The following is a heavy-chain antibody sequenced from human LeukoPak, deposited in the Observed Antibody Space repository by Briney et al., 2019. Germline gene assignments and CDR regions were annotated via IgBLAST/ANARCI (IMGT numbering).Heavy chain of an antibody. V-gene: IGHV4-34*01. CDR1: GGSFSGYY. Sequence: SETLSLTCAVYGGSFSGYYWSWIRQPPGKGLEWIGEINHSGSTNYNPSLKSRVAISVDTSKNQFSLKLSSVTAADTAVYYCAKSNGYGLVDIWGQGTMVTVSS. CDR2: INHSGST. CDR3: AKSNGYGLVDI. D-gene: IGHD3-10*01. J-gene: IGHJ3*02.